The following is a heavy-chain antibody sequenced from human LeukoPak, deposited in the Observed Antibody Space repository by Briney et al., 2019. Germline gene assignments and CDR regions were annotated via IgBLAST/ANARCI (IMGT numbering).Heavy chain of an antibody. CDR1: GFTFTSYA. V-gene: IGHV3-23*01. D-gene: IGHD6-13*01. CDR2: ISGSGGST. CDR3: AKQGYSSSWNHFDY. J-gene: IGHJ4*02. Sequence: PGGSLRLSCAASGFTFTSYAMSWVRQAPGKGLEWVSAISGSGGSTYYADSVKGRFTTSRDNSKNTLYLQMNGLRAEDTAVYYCAKQGYSSSWNHFDYWGQGTLVTVSS.